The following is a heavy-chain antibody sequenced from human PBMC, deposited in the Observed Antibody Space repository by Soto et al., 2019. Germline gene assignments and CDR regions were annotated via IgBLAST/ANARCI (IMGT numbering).Heavy chain of an antibody. CDR2: IDHSGST. J-gene: IGHJ5*02. Sequence: SETLSLTCDVYGGSFSGFYCSWIRQPPGKGLEWIGKIDHSGSTNYNPSLKSRVTISVDTSKFQFSLKLTSVTAADTAVYYCAVAGSWGQGTLVTVSS. D-gene: IGHD6-19*01. CDR1: GGSFSGFY. V-gene: IGHV4-34*01. CDR3: AVAGS.